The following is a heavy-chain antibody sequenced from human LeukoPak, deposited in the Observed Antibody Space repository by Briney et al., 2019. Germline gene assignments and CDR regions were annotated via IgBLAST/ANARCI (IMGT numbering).Heavy chain of an antibody. V-gene: IGHV3-48*03. CDR3: ARDTPSGYYDSSGGY. D-gene: IGHD3-22*01. CDR2: ISSSGSTI. CDR1: GFTFSSYD. Sequence: GGSLRLSCAASGFTFSSYDMNWVRQAPGKGLEWVSYISSSGSTIYYADSVKGRFTISRDNAKNSLYLQMNSLRAEDTAVYYCARDTPSGYYDSSGGYWGQGTLVTVSS. J-gene: IGHJ4*02.